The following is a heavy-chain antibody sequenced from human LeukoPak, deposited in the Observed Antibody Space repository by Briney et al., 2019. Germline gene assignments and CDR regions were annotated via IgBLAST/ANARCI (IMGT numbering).Heavy chain of an antibody. CDR1: GGSFSGYY. Sequence: PSETLSLTCAVYGGSFSGYYWSWIRQPPGKGLEWIGEINHSGSTNYNPSLKSRVTISVDTSKNQFSLKLSSVTAADTAVYYCARSLRNGYSDGYVDYWGQGTLVTVSS. CDR2: INHSGST. V-gene: IGHV4-34*01. J-gene: IGHJ4*02. CDR3: ARSLRNGYSDGYVDY. D-gene: IGHD5-18*01.